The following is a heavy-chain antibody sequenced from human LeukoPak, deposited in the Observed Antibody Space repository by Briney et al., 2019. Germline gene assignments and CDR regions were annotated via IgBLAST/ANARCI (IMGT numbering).Heavy chain of an antibody. D-gene: IGHD3-10*01. Sequence: SETLSLTCTVSGGSISSYYWSWIRQPPGKGLEWIGYIYYSGSTNYNPSLKSRVTISVDTSKNQFSLKLSPVTAADTAVYYCARDSSNGSGSFAEYFQHWGQGTLVTVSS. CDR1: GGSISSYY. J-gene: IGHJ1*01. CDR2: IYYSGST. V-gene: IGHV4-59*01. CDR3: ARDSSNGSGSFAEYFQH.